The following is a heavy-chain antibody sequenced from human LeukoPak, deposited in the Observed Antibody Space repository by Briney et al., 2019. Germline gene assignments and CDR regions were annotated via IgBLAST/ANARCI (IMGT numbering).Heavy chain of an antibody. D-gene: IGHD3-22*01. Sequence: SETLSLTCTVSGGSISNYYWSWIRQPPGKGLEWIGYIYDSGSGSTNYNPSLKSRVTISVDTSKNQFSLRLSSVTAADTAVYYCAREVGYYDSSGYFDYWGQGTLVTVSS. CDR1: GGSISNYY. CDR3: AREVGYYDSSGYFDY. J-gene: IGHJ4*02. CDR2: IYDSGSGST. V-gene: IGHV4-59*12.